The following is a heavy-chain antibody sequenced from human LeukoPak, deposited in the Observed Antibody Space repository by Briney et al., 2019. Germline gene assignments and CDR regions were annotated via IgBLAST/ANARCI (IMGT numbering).Heavy chain of an antibody. CDR1: GFTFSSYW. CDR2: ISSSSSYI. D-gene: IGHD4-17*01. CDR3: ARGYTTVTNNWFDP. V-gene: IGHV3-21*01. Sequence: PGGSLRLSCAASGFTFSSYWMSWVRQAPGKGLELVSSISSSSSYIYYADSVKGRFTISRDNAKNSLYLQMNSLRAEDTAVYYCARGYTTVTNNWFDPWGQGTLVTVSS. J-gene: IGHJ5*02.